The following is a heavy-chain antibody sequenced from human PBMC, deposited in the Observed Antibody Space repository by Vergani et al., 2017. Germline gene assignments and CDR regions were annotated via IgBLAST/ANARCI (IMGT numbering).Heavy chain of an antibody. CDR1: GYTFPDHY. CDR2: VDPEDGET. D-gene: IGHD4-17*01. J-gene: IGHJ6*02. CDR3: ATPQTVTTGGMEV. V-gene: IGHV1-69-2*01. Sequence: EVQLVQSGAEVKKPGATMKISCTVSGYTFPDHYMHWVQQAPGQGLEWMGLVDPEDGETIYAEKFKGRVTIAADTSTDTAHLELSSLRSEDTAVYYCATPQTVTTGGMEVWGQGTTVIVSS.